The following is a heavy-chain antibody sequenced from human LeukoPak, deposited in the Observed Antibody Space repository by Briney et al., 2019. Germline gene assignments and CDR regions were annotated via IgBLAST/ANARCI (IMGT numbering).Heavy chain of an antibody. CDR3: ARDGANYCSGGSCYRGH. CDR1: GFTFSSYG. D-gene: IGHD2-15*01. Sequence: GGSLRLSCAASGFTFSSYGMNWVRQAPGKGLEWVSSISSSSSYIYYADSVKGRFTISRDNAKNSLYLQMNSLRAEDTAVSYCARDGANYCSGGSCYRGHWGQGTLVTVSS. V-gene: IGHV3-21*01. J-gene: IGHJ4*02. CDR2: ISSSSSYI.